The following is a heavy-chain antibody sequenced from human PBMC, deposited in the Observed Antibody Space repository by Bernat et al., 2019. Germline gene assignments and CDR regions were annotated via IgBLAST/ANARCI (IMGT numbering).Heavy chain of an antibody. J-gene: IGHJ4*02. Sequence: QVQLVESGGGVVQPGRSLRLSCAASGFTFSSYAMHWVRQAPGKGLEWVAVISYDGSNKYYADSVKGRFTISRDNSKNTLYLQMNSLRAEDTAVYYCARPRRGTINTASFDYWGQGILVTVSS. CDR1: GFTFSSYA. CDR3: ARPRRGTINTASFDY. V-gene: IGHV3-30-3*01. CDR2: ISYDGSNK. D-gene: IGHD3-16*01.